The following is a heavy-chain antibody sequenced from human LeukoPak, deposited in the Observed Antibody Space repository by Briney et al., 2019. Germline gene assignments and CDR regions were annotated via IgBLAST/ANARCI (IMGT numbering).Heavy chain of an antibody. J-gene: IGHJ4*02. D-gene: IGHD2-15*01. CDR2: INPRDGGT. Sequence: ASVKVSRKGSGYTFTDYYLHWVRQAPGQGLEWVGYINPRDGGTSSPPNFRGRVTMTTDASSSTVYMELSRLTSDDTAIYYCAREGNGLLSKDLDYWGQGTLVTVPS. CDR3: AREGNGLLSKDLDY. CDR1: GYTFTDYY. V-gene: IGHV1-2*02.